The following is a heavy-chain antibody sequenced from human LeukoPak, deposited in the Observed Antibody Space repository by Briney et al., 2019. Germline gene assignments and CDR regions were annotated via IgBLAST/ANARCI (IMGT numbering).Heavy chain of an antibody. V-gene: IGHV1-2*02. Sequence: ASVTVSCKASEYTFTGYYMHWVRQAPGQGLEWMGWINPNSGGTDYAQKFQGRVTMTRDTSISTAYMELSRLRSDDTAVYYCARMGSAAVPYYFDYWGQGTLATVSS. CDR3: ARMGSAAVPYYFDY. CDR2: INPNSGGT. J-gene: IGHJ4*02. CDR1: EYTFTGYY. D-gene: IGHD6-13*01.